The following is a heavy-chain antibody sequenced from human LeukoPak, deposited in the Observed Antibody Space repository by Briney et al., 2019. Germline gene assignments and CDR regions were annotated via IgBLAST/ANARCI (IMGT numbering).Heavy chain of an antibody. CDR2: ISGTGDNT. CDR1: GFTFSGFA. Sequence: GGSLRLSCAASGFTFSGFAMSWVRRTPGKGLEWVSGISGTGDNTLYADSVKGRFTISRDNSKNTLYLQMNSLRAEDTAVYYCAKDTVGTYYDSSGCLDYWGQGTLVTVSS. D-gene: IGHD3-22*01. J-gene: IGHJ4*02. V-gene: IGHV3-23*01. CDR3: AKDTVGTYYDSSGCLDY.